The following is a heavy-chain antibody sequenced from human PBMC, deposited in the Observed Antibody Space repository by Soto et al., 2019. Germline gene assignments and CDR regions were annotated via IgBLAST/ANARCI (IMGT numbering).Heavy chain of an antibody. J-gene: IGHJ4*02. D-gene: IGHD6-13*01. V-gene: IGHV3-21*01. CDR1: GFTFSSYS. CDR2: ISSSSSYI. Sequence: GGSLRLSCAASGFTFSSYSMSWVRQAPGKGLEWVSSISSSSSYIYYADSVKGRFTISRDNAKNSLYLQMNSLRAEDTAVYYCARDPIAAAGTDYWGQGTLVTVSS. CDR3: ARDPIAAAGTDY.